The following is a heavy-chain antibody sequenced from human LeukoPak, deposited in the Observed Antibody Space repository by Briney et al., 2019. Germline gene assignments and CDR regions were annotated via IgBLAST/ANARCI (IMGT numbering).Heavy chain of an antibody. Sequence: GGSLRLSCAASGFTFSSYGMHWVRQAPGKGLEWVAVISYDGSNKYYPDSVNGRFTISRDNSKNTLYLQMNSLRAEDMAVYYCAREGAGAFDYWGQGTLVTVS. D-gene: IGHD1-26*01. CDR1: GFTFSSYG. CDR3: AREGAGAFDY. V-gene: IGHV3-30*03. J-gene: IGHJ4*02. CDR2: ISYDGSNK.